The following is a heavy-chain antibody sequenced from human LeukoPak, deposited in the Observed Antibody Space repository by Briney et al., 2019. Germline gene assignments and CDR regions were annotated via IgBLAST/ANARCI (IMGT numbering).Heavy chain of an antibody. CDR3: AKAEFESGSYFWVDAFDI. CDR2: ISASGGST. CDR1: GFTFSSYA. J-gene: IGHJ3*02. V-gene: IGHV3-23*01. Sequence: AGGSLRLSCAASGFTFSSYAMSWVRQAPGKGLEWVSGISASGGSTYYADSVKGRFTISRENSKNTLYLQMNSLRAEDTAVYYCAKAEFESGSYFWVDAFDIWGQGTMVTVSS. D-gene: IGHD1-26*01.